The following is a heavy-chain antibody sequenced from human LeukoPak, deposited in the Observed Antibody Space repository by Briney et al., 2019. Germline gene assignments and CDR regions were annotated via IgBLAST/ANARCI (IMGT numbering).Heavy chain of an antibody. D-gene: IGHD3-22*01. Sequence: PGGSLRLXCAASGFTFDDYGMSWVRQPPGKGLEWVSGISWNGGNTGYADSVRGRFIISRDNAKNSLYLQMNSLRAEDTAFYYCARSTPAAVVISEFDSWGQGTLVTVSS. J-gene: IGHJ4*02. CDR2: ISWNGGNT. V-gene: IGHV3-20*04. CDR1: GFTFDDYG. CDR3: ARSTPAAVVISEFDS.